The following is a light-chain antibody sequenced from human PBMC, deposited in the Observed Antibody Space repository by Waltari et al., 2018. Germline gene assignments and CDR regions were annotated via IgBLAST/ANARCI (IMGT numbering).Light chain of an antibody. CDR3: QSYDTSLSVV. V-gene: IGLV1-40*01. Sequence: QSVLTQQPSVSGAPGQRVTISCTGSGSNIGAGYDVHWYQQLPRAAPKLLIYGSSTRPLGVPDRFFGSTSGTSASLAITGLQAEDEADYYCQSYDTSLSVVFGGGTKLTVL. CDR2: GSS. CDR1: GSNIGAGYD. J-gene: IGLJ3*02.